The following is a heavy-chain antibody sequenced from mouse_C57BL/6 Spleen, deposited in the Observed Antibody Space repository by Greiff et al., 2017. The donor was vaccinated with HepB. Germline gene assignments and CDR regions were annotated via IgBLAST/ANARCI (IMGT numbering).Heavy chain of an antibody. CDR1: GFSLTSYG. J-gene: IGHJ1*03. Sequence: QVTLKESGPGLVQPSQSLSITCTVSGFSLTSYGVHWVRQSPGKGLEWLGVIWSGGSTDYNAAFISRLSISKDNSKSQVFFKMNSLQADDTAIYYCARDYGFAGRYFDVWGTGTTVTVSS. V-gene: IGHV2-2*01. D-gene: IGHD1-1*01. CDR2: IWSGGST. CDR3: ARDYGFAGRYFDV.